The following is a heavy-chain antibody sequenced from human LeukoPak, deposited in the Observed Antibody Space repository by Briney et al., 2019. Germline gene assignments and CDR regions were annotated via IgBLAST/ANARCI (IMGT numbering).Heavy chain of an antibody. V-gene: IGHV4-4*09. J-gene: IGHJ3*02. D-gene: IGHD3-10*01. Sequence: PSETLSLTCTVSGGSISSYYWSWIRQPPGKGLEWIGYIYTSRSTNYNPSLKSRVTISVDTSKNQFSLKLSSVTAADTAVYYCATATFVRPDAFDIWGQGTMVTVSS. CDR2: IYTSRST. CDR3: ATATFVRPDAFDI. CDR1: GGSISSYY.